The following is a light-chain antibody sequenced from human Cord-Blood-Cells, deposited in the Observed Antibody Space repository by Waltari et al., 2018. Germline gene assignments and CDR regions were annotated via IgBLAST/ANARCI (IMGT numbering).Light chain of an antibody. J-gene: IGKJ4*01. CDR1: QSVSSY. Sequence: VLTQSPATLSLSPGERATLSCRASQSVSSYLAWYQQKPGQAPRLLIYDASNRATGIPARFSGSGSGTDFTLTISSLEPEDFAVYYCQQRSNWPTFGGGTKVEIK. CDR2: DAS. V-gene: IGKV3-11*01. CDR3: QQRSNWPT.